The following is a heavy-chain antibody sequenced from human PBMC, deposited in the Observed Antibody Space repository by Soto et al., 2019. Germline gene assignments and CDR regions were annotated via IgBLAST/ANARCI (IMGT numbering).Heavy chain of an antibody. V-gene: IGHV4-34*01. Sequence: QVQLQQWGAGLLKPSETLSLTCAVYGGSFSGYYWSWIRQPPGKGLEWIGEINHSGSTNYNPSLKSRVTISVDTSKNQFSLKLSSVTAADTAVYYCARGGSGWRYYYYYGMDVWGQGTTVTVSS. CDR1: GGSFSGYY. CDR2: INHSGST. CDR3: ARGGSGWRYYYYYGMDV. D-gene: IGHD6-19*01. J-gene: IGHJ6*02.